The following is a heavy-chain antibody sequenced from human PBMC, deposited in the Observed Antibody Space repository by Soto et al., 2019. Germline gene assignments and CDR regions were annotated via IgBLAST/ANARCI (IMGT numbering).Heavy chain of an antibody. CDR2: INHSGST. CDR3: ARAGGVYDSSGYYSVLY. V-gene: IGHV4-34*01. D-gene: IGHD3-22*01. J-gene: IGHJ4*02. CDR1: GGSFSGYY. Sequence: SETLSLTCAVYGGSFSGYYWSWIRQPPGKGLEWIGEINHSGSTNYNPSLKSRVTISVDTSKNQFSLKLSSVTAADTAVYYCARAGGVYDSSGYYSVLYWGQGTLVTVSS.